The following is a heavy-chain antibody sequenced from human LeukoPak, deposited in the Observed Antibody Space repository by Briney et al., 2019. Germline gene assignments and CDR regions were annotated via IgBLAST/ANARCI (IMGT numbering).Heavy chain of an antibody. CDR2: IYYSGST. CDR1: GGSISSYY. D-gene: IGHD5-18*01. Sequence: SETLSLTCTVSGGSISSYYWSWIRQPPGKGLECIGYIYYSGSTNYNPSLKSRVTISVDTSKNQFSLKLSSVTAADTAVYYCARSRGRNTAMVTFFDYWGQGTLVTVSS. J-gene: IGHJ4*02. CDR3: ARSRGRNTAMVTFFDY. V-gene: IGHV4-59*08.